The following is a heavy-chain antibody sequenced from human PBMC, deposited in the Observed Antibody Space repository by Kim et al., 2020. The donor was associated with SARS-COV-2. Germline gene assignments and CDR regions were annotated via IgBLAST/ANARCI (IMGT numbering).Heavy chain of an antibody. CDR2: FYNSGST. CDR1: GGSISSSNW. D-gene: IGHD1-26*01. V-gene: IGHV4-4*02. J-gene: IGHJ3*01. CDR3: VRVEGVFRYFD. Sequence: SETLSLTCAVSGGSISSSNWCSWVRQPPGKGLEWIGDFYNSGSTNNNPLLKRVAILVEATSKKHSSLMMCVVTAAATVEYYCVRVEGVFRYFD.